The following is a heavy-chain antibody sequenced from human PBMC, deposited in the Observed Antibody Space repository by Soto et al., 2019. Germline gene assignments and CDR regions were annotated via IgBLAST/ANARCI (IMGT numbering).Heavy chain of an antibody. CDR1: GYIFVNYG. V-gene: IGHV1-18*01. J-gene: IGHJ6*02. D-gene: IGHD2-8*02. CDR3: ALVDLYVTPTPQDV. CDR2: ISPFTGNT. Sequence: QVQLEQSGDEVKKPGASVKVSCKASGYIFVNYGIAWVRQAPGQGLEWLGWISPFTGNTYYETKVPGRLTLTTDTPTSTSFMDLGSLTSADTAVYYCALVDLYVTPTPQDVWGQGTTVTVSS.